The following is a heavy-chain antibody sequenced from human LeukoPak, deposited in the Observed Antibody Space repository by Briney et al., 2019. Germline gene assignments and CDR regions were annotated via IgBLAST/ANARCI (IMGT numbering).Heavy chain of an antibody. J-gene: IGHJ2*01. V-gene: IGHV3-48*02. CDR3: VRDWYFDL. CDR1: GFTFSSYS. Sequence: GGSLRLSCAASGFTFSSYSMNWVRQAPGKGLEWVSYVCSGSNTIYYAESVKGRFTISRDNAKNSLYLQMNSLRDEDTAVYYCVRDWYFDLWGRGTRVTVSS. CDR2: VCSGSNTI.